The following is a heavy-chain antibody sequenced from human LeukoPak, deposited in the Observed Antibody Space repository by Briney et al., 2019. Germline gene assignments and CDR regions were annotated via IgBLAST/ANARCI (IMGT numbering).Heavy chain of an antibody. D-gene: IGHD3-10*01. Sequence: GGSLRLSCAASGFTFRSYAMNWVRQAPGKGLECVSAITGSGDYTYYADSVKGRFTMSRDNSRNTVYLQMSSLRAENTAVYYCAKPGGTLVRGVIMEFDSWGQGTQVAVSS. J-gene: IGHJ4*02. CDR1: GFTFRSYA. CDR2: ITGSGDYT. V-gene: IGHV3-23*01. CDR3: AKPGGTLVRGVIMEFDS.